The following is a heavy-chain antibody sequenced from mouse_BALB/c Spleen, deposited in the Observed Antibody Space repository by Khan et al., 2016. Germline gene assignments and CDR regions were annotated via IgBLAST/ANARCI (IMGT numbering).Heavy chain of an antibody. CDR1: GYSFTAYY. J-gene: IGHJ2*01. Sequence: VRLQQSDPDLVKPGASVKISCKASGYSFTAYYMYWVKQSHGKSLEWIGRINPNNGATTFNQKFKGKAVLTVDKSSTTAYMELRSLASEDSAVYYCARDEYVNWGQGTTLTVSS. V-gene: IGHV1-18*01. CDR3: ARDEYVN. D-gene: IGHD2-10*02. CDR2: INPNNGAT.